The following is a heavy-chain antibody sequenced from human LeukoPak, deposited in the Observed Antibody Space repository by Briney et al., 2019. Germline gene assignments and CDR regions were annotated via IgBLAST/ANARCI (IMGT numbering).Heavy chain of an antibody. Sequence: AGSLRLSCAASGFTFSSYGMHWVRQAPGKGLEWVAVIWYDGSNKYYADSVKGRFTISRDNSKNTLYLQMNSLRGEDTAVYFCAKRGVVVRVILIGFHKEAYYFDSWGQGALVTVSS. J-gene: IGHJ4*02. CDR1: GFTFSSYG. D-gene: IGHD3-10*01. CDR2: IWYDGSNK. CDR3: AKRGVVVRVILIGFHKEAYYFDS. V-gene: IGHV3-33*06.